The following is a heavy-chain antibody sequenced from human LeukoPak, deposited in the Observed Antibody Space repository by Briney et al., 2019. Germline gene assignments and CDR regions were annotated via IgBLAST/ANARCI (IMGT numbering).Heavy chain of an antibody. Sequence: GGSLRLSCAASGFTFSSYSMNWVRQAPGKGLEWVSSISSSSSYIYYADSVKGRFTISRDNAKNSLYLQMNSLRAEDTAVYYCARDRWDYEVAFDIWGQGTMVTVSS. CDR1: GFTFSSYS. CDR2: ISSSSSYI. D-gene: IGHD4-17*01. V-gene: IGHV3-21*01. CDR3: ARDRWDYEVAFDI. J-gene: IGHJ3*02.